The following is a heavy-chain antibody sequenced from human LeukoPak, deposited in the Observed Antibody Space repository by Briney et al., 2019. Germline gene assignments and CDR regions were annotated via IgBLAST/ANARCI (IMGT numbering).Heavy chain of an antibody. V-gene: IGHV3-23*01. Sequence: GGSLRLSCAASGFTFSSHGMNWVRQAPGKGLEWVSGISPNGVITYYADSVKGRFTISRDNSKNTLYLQMNSLRAEDTAVYYCAKGHYYNILTGYSVRRGLDYWGQGTLVTVSS. CDR1: GFTFSSHG. D-gene: IGHD3-9*01. CDR3: AKGHYYNILTGYSVRRGLDY. CDR2: ISPNGVIT. J-gene: IGHJ4*02.